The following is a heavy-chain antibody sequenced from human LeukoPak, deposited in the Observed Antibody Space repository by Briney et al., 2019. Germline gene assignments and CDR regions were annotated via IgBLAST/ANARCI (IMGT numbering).Heavy chain of an antibody. J-gene: IGHJ3*02. V-gene: IGHV3-9*01. Sequence: GRSLRLSCAASGLTFDDYAMHWVRQAPGKGLEWVSGISWNSGSIGYADSVKGRFTISRDNAKNSLYLQMNSLRAEDTALYYCAKDRTSGYYDSSGSAFDIWGQGTMVTVSS. CDR3: AKDRTSGYYDSSGSAFDI. CDR2: ISWNSGSI. CDR1: GLTFDDYA. D-gene: IGHD3-22*01.